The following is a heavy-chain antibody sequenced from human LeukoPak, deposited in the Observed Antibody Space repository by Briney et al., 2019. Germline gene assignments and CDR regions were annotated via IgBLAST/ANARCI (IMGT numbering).Heavy chain of an antibody. Sequence: GSLRLSCAASGFTFGSYWMSWVRQAPGKGLEWVANIKQDGSEKYYVDPVKGRFAISRDSARNSLYLQMNSLRAEDTAIYYCARPHYNSSDYGAKEPLATVS. CDR2: IKQDGSEK. J-gene: IGHJ4*02. CDR1: GFTFGSYW. V-gene: IGHV3-7*01. D-gene: IGHD3-22*01. CDR3: ARPHYNSSDY.